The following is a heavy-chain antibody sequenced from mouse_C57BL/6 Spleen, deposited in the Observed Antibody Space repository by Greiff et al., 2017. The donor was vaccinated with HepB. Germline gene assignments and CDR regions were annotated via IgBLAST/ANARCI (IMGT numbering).Heavy chain of an antibody. D-gene: IGHD1-1*01. CDR2: INPNYGTT. J-gene: IGHJ1*03. Sequence: EVQLQQSGPELVKPGASVKISCKASGYSFTDYNMNWVKQSNGKSLEWIGVINPNYGTTSYNQKFKGKATLTVDQSSSTAYMQLISLTSEDSAVYYCATPGTTVVATDWYFDVWGTGTTVTVSS. CDR3: ATPGTTVVATDWYFDV. CDR1: GYSFTDYN. V-gene: IGHV1-39*01.